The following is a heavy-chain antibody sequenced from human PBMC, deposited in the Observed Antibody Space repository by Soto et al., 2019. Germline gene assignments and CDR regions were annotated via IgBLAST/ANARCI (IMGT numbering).Heavy chain of an antibody. CDR1: GFTFSTYW. CDR2: IKFDESTT. J-gene: IGHJ6*02. Sequence: EVQVVESGGGLVQPGGSLRLSCVASGFTFSTYWLHWFRQAPGKGLVWVSRIKFDESTTSYADSVKGRFTITRDNAKNTVYLQINSLRDEDKGVYYCARGLRNYYGVDVGGQGNTVTVSS. V-gene: IGHV3-74*01. D-gene: IGHD5-18*01. CDR3: ARGLRNYYGVDV.